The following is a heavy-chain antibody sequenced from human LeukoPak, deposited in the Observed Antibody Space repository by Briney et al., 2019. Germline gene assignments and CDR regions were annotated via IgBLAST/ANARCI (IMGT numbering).Heavy chain of an antibody. CDR1: GFTFSNYN. V-gene: IGHV3-23*01. Sequence: GGSLRLSCAASGFTFSNYNMNWVRQAPGKGLEWVSVISDSGGTTYYADSVKGRFTISRDNSRNTLYLQMNSLRVEDTAVYYCAKDARRSSGWYFFDHWGQGTLVTVSS. CDR2: ISDSGGTT. D-gene: IGHD6-19*01. J-gene: IGHJ4*02. CDR3: AKDARRSSGWYFFDH.